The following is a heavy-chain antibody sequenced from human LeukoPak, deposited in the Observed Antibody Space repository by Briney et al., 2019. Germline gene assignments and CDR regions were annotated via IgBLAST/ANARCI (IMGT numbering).Heavy chain of an antibody. CDR2: IYHSGST. CDR3: ARVIGVANWFDP. V-gene: IGHV4-38-2*01. D-gene: IGHD6-19*01. CDR1: GYSISGGYY. Sequence: SETLSLTCAVSGYSISGGYYWGWIRQPPGKGLEWIGSIYHSGSTYYNPSLKSRVTISVDTSKNQFSLKLSSVTAADTAVYYCARVIGVANWFDPWGQGTLVTVSS. J-gene: IGHJ5*02.